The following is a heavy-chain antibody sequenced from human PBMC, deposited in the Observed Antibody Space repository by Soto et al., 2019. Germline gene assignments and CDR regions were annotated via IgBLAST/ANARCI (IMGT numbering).Heavy chain of an antibody. Sequence: SETLSLTCTVSGGSISSYYWSWIRQPPGKGLEWIGYIYYSGSTNYNPSLKSRVTISVDTSKNQSSLKLSSVTAADTAVYYCARHYYDSSGYYPLDYWGQGTLVTVSS. CDR1: GGSISSYY. V-gene: IGHV4-59*01. CDR2: IYYSGST. J-gene: IGHJ4*02. D-gene: IGHD3-22*01. CDR3: ARHYYDSSGYYPLDY.